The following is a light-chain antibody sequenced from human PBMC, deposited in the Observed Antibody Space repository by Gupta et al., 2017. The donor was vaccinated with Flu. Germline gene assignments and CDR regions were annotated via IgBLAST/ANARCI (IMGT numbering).Light chain of an antibody. CDR2: DVS. CDR1: SSDIGAYNS. V-gene: IGLV2-14*03. J-gene: IGLJ2*01. CDR3: SSYTSDGTLV. Sequence: QSALTQPASVSVSPGQSITISCTGTSSDIGAYNSVSWYQQHPGKAPKVVIYDVSKRPSGISNRFSGSKSGNTASLTISGRQAEDESDYYCSSYTSDGTLVFGGGTKLTVL.